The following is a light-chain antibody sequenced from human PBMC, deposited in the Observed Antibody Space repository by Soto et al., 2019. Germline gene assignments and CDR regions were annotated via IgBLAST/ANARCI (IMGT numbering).Light chain of an antibody. Sequence: EIVLTQSPATLSLSPGERATLSCRASQSVSSYLAWYQQKPGQAPRLLIYDASNRATGIPARFSGSGSGTECTLRSIRQEPEDVGVYYCQPRSNWPPITFGQGTRLEIK. CDR1: QSVSSY. V-gene: IGKV3-11*01. CDR3: QPRSNWPPIT. J-gene: IGKJ5*01. CDR2: DAS.